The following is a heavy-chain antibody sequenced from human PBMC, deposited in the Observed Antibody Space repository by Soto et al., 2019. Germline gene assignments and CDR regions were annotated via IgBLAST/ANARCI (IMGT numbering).Heavy chain of an antibody. V-gene: IGHV4-59*08. Sequence: SDTLSLTFNASSGSISSYYCIWILQPPGKGLEWIGYIYYSGSTNYNPSLKSRVTISVDTSKNQFSLQLHSVTPEDTAVYYCGRSGYFAEYLQHWGQGTQVTVSS. J-gene: IGHJ1*01. CDR3: GRSGYFAEYLQH. CDR2: IYYSGST. CDR1: SGSISSYY. D-gene: IGHD3-3*01.